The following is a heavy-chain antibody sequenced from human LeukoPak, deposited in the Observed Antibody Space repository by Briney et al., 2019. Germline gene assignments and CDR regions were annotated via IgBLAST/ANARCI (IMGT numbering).Heavy chain of an antibody. D-gene: IGHD6-19*01. J-gene: IGHJ5*02. Sequence: ASVRVSCKASGNTFIGYYMHWVRQASGQGLEWMGRINPNSGGTNYAQKFQGRVTMTRDTSISTAYVELSKLRSDDTAVYYCAFEVLSSGWVSWGQGTLVTVSS. V-gene: IGHV1-2*06. CDR1: GNTFIGYY. CDR3: AFEVLSSGWVS. CDR2: INPNSGGT.